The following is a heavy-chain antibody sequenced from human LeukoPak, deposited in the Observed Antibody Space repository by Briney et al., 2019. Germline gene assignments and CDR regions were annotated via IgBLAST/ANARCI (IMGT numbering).Heavy chain of an antibody. CDR2: FDPEDGET. Sequence: GASVKVSCKVSGYTLTELSMHWVRQTPGKGLVWMGGFDPEDGETLYAQKFQGRVNMTEDTSTDTAYMELRSLRSEDTAVYYCATDQRGAGLGFRYGSGSYNGLDVWGQGTAVTVSS. CDR1: GYTLTELS. J-gene: IGHJ6*02. V-gene: IGHV1-24*01. D-gene: IGHD3-10*01. CDR3: ATDQRGAGLGFRYGSGSYNGLDV.